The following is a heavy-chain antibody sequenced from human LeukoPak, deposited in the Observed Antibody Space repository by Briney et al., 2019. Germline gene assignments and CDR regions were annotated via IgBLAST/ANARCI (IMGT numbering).Heavy chain of an antibody. CDR2: IYYSGST. CDR3: ASSYYDILTGSLGWFDP. D-gene: IGHD3-9*01. J-gene: IGHJ5*02. Sequence: RPSETLSLTCTVSGGSISGYYWSWIRQPPGKGLEWTGYIYYSGSTNYNPSLKSRVTISVDTSKNQFSLKLSSVTAADTAVYYCASSYYDILTGSLGWFDPWGQGTLVTVSS. CDR1: GGSISGYY. V-gene: IGHV4-59*01.